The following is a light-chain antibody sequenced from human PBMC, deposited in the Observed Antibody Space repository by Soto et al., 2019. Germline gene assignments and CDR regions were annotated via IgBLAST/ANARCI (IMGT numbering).Light chain of an antibody. CDR3: QQDNVWPLT. Sequence: EIVMTQSPATLSVSPGERATLSCRASQSVSSNLAWYQQKPGQTPTLLIYVASTRATGIPARFSGSGSGTEFTLTISSLQSEDFAVYYCQQDNVWPLTFGGGTKVEFK. CDR1: QSVSSN. CDR2: VAS. J-gene: IGKJ4*01. V-gene: IGKV3-15*01.